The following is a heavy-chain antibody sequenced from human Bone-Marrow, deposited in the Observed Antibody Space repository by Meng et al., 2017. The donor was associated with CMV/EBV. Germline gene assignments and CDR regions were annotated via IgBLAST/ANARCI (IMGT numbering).Heavy chain of an antibody. CDR3: AKEGSSDYFFPD. CDR1: NLTLSDYY. CDR2: ISSAGETK. V-gene: IGHV3-11*01. J-gene: IGHJ4*02. Sequence: CACSNLTLSDYYMGLSRQAPGEVLEWVSYISSAGETKHYAASVKGRFTVSRDNFKSSLNLQMASLRAEDTAVYYCAKEGSSDYFFPDWGQGTLVTVSS. D-gene: IGHD3-22*01.